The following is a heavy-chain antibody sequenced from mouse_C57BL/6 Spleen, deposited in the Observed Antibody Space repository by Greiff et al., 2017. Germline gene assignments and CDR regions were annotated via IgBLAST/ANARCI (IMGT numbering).Heavy chain of an antibody. CDR1: GYTFTSYD. V-gene: IGHV1-85*01. CDR2: IYPRAGST. CDR3: ARGQITTVVAPWYFDV. J-gene: IGHJ1*03. D-gene: IGHD1-1*01. Sequence: QVQLKQSGPELVKPGASVKLSCKASGYTFTSYDINWVKQRPGQGLEWIGWIYPRAGSTKYNEKFKGKATLTVDTSSSTAYMELHSLTSEDSAVYFCARGQITTVVAPWYFDVWGTGTTVTVSS.